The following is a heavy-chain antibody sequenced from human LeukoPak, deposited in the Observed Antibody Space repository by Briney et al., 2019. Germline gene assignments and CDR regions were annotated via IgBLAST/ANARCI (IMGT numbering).Heavy chain of an antibody. D-gene: IGHD3-22*01. CDR2: INHSGST. J-gene: IGHJ4*02. Sequence: SGTLSLTCAVYGGSFSGYYWSWIRQPPGKGLEWIGEINHSGSTNYNPSLKSRVTISVDTSKNQFSLKLSSVTAADTAVYYCARTYDSSGYYYYFDYWGQGTLVTVSS. CDR1: GGSFSGYY. V-gene: IGHV4-34*01. CDR3: ARTYDSSGYYYYFDY.